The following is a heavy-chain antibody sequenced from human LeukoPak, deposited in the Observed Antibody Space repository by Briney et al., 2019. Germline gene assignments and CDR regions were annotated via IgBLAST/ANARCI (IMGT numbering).Heavy chain of an antibody. V-gene: IGHV3-21*01. CDR2: ISSSSSYI. D-gene: IGHD3-22*01. J-gene: IGHJ5*02. CDR1: GFTFSSYS. Sequence: GGSLRLSCVASGFTFSSYSMNWVRQAPGKGLEWVSSISSSSSYIYYADSVKGRFTISRHNANNSLYLQMNSLRAEDTAVYYCARDPGAYFYDSSGFSKFDPWGQGTLVTVSS. CDR3: ARDPGAYFYDSSGFSKFDP.